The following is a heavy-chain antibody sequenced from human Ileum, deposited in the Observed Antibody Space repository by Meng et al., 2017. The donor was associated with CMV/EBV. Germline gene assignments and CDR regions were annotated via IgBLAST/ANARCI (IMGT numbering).Heavy chain of an antibody. CDR1: GASIISGRHF. CDR2: VHYTETT. J-gene: IGHJ4*02. CDR3: AADISTAWFYY. Sequence: QVQLPWSGTGLVKPSEPLFLTCTFHGASIISGRHFWGWIRPAPGKGLEWIATVHYTETTHYNPSLRSRITISVDTAKNQISLKVSSLTAADTAIYYCAADISTAWFYYWGQGSLVTVSS. V-gene: IGHV4-39*07. D-gene: IGHD2-2*01.